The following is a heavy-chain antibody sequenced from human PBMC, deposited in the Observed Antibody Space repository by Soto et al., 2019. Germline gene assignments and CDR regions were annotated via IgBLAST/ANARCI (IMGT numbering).Heavy chain of an antibody. CDR3: ARGRYGDY. J-gene: IGHJ4*02. CDR2: ISAHNGNT. Sequence: QVHLVQSGAEVKKPGASVKVSCTASGYTFTSYGITWVRQAPGHGLEWMGWISAHNGNTDYAQKLQGRVIVTRDLSTSTAYMELRCLISDDTAVYYWARGRYGDYWGQGDLVTVSS. D-gene: IGHD1-1*01. V-gene: IGHV1-18*01. CDR1: GYTFTSYG.